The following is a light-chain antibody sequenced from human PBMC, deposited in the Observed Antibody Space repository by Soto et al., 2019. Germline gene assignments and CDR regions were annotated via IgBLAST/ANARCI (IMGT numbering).Light chain of an antibody. V-gene: IGKV1-17*01. J-gene: IGKJ1*01. CDR2: AAS. Sequence: DIQMTQSPSSLSAPVGDRVTITCRASQGIRDALGWYQQKPGKAPKRLIYAASSLQSGVPSRFSGSGSGTEFTLTISSLQPEDFATYYCLQHKSYPPTFGQRTKVEIK. CDR3: LQHKSYPPT. CDR1: QGIRDA.